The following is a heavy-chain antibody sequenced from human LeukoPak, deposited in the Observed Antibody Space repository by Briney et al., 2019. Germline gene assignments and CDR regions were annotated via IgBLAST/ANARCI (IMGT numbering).Heavy chain of an antibody. V-gene: IGHV3-23*01. D-gene: IGHD3-3*01. CDR2: ISGSGGST. CDR1: GFTFSSYA. J-gene: IGHJ4*02. CDR3: AKEGTLRFLEWLGAYYFDY. Sequence: GGSLRLSCAASGFTFSSYAMSWVRQAPGKGLEWVSAISGSGGSTYYADSVKGRFTISRDNSKNTLYLQMNSLRAEDTAVYYCAKEGTLRFLEWLGAYYFDYWGQGTLVTVSS.